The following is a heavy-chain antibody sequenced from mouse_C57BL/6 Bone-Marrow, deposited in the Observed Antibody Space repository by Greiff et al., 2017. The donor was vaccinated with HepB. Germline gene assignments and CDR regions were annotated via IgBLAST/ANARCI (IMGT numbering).Heavy chain of an antibody. CDR1: GYTFTSYG. CDR3: ARGRTSMVTLG. CDR2: IYPRSGNT. Sequence: QVHVKQSGAELARPGASVKLSCKASGYTFTSYGISWVKQRTGQGLEWIGEIYPRSGNTYYNEKFKGKATLTADKSSSTAYMELRSLTSEDSAVYFCARGRTSMVTLGWGQGTTLTVSS. V-gene: IGHV1-81*01. D-gene: IGHD2-2*01. J-gene: IGHJ2*01.